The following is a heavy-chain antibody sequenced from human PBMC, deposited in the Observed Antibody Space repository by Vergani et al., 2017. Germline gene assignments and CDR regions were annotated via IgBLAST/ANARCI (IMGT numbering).Heavy chain of an antibody. D-gene: IGHD3-22*01. CDR2: ISSSSSTI. CDR3: ARDGVPNYYDSSGYEHDAFDI. CDR1: GFTFSSYS. J-gene: IGHJ3*02. Sequence: EVQLVESGGGLVQPGGSLRLSCAASGFTFSSYSMNWVRQAPGKGLEWVSYISSSSSTIYYADSVKGRFTISRDNAKNSLYLQMNSLRAEDTAVYYCARDGVPNYYDSSGYEHDAFDIWGQGTMVTVSS. V-gene: IGHV3-48*04.